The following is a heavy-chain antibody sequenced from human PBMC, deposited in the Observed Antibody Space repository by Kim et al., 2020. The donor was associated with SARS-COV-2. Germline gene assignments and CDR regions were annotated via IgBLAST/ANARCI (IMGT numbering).Heavy chain of an antibody. J-gene: IGHJ4*02. Sequence: TSYADSGKGRFTISRDNAKNTLYLQMNSLRAEDTAVYYCVRLVVAAPFDFWGQGTLVTVSS. CDR3: VRLVVAAPFDF. D-gene: IGHD2-15*01. V-gene: IGHV3-74*01. CDR2: T.